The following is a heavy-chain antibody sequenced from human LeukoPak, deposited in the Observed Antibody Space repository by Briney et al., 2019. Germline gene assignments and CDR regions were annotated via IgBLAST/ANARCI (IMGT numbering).Heavy chain of an antibody. CDR1: GFTFSNAG. V-gene: IGHV3-21*06. CDR3: ARDGASIDDQYYGLDV. CDR2: IRSNSRGI. Sequence: GSLRLSCAASGFTFSNAGMSWVRQAPGKGLESVSSIRSNSRGINYADSVKGRFTISRDNDKNTVFLEMNSLRAEDTAVYYCARDGASIDDQYYGLDVWGQGTTVTVSS. J-gene: IGHJ6*02. D-gene: IGHD1-1*01.